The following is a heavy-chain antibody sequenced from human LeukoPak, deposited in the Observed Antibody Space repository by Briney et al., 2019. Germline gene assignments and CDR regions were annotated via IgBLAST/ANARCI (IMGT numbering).Heavy chain of an antibody. CDR2: ISSSSSDT. V-gene: IGHV3-11*05. CDR1: GFTFSDYY. Sequence: GGSLRLSCAASGFTFSDYYMSWIRQAPGKGLEWVSYISSSSSDTNYADSVKGRFTTSRDNVKKSLYLQMNSLRAEDTAVYYCARDFIHRSGEADYWGQGTLVTVSS. CDR3: ARDFIHRSGEADY. J-gene: IGHJ4*02. D-gene: IGHD3-22*01.